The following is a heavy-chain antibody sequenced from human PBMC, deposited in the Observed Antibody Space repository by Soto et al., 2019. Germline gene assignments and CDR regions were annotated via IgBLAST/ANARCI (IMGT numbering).Heavy chain of an antibody. D-gene: IGHD1-26*01. J-gene: IGHJ4*02. Sequence: EVQLVESGGGLVKPGGSLRLSCAASGFTFSSYSMTWVRQAPGKGLEWVSSISSSSSYIYYADSVKGRFTISRDNAKNSLYLQMNSLRAEDPAVYYCATGLIVGATQGGEDYFDYWGQGTLVTVSS. CDR2: ISSSSSYI. V-gene: IGHV3-21*01. CDR3: ATGLIVGATQGGEDYFDY. CDR1: GFTFSSYS.